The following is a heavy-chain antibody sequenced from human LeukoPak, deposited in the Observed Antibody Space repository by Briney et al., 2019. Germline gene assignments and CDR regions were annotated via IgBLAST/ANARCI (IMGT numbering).Heavy chain of an antibody. J-gene: IGHJ6*03. D-gene: IGHD2-15*01. Sequence: ASVKVSCKASGYTFTSYGISWVRQAPGQGLEWMGWISAYNGNTNYAQKIQGRVTITTDTSTSTAYMVLRSLRSDDTAVYYCARQPDHCSGGSCYYMDVWGKGTTVTVSS. CDR3: ARQPDHCSGGSCYYMDV. V-gene: IGHV1-18*01. CDR1: GYTFTSYG. CDR2: ISAYNGNT.